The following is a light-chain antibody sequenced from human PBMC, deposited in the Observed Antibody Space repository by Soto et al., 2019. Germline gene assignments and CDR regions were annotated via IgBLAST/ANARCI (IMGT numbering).Light chain of an antibody. J-gene: IGKJ4*01. V-gene: IGKV1-13*02. CDR2: DAS. Sequence: AIQLTQSPSSVSATVGDRVSITCRASQGIGSALAWYQLKPGAAPALLIYDASTLESGVPSRFSGSRSGADFTLTISSLQPEDFATYYCQNFRSSAISSGVGTKADI. CDR3: QNFRSSAIS. CDR1: QGIGSA.